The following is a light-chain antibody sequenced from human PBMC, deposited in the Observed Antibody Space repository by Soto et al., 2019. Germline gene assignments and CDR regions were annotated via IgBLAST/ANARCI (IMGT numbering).Light chain of an antibody. Sequence: EIVLTQSPFTLSCSPVERSTRSFMASQSITNNYLAWYQQKPGRAHRLLIYGASSRATGIPDRFSGSGSGTDFTLTISRLEPEDFAMYYCQQYGYLVTFGGGTKVDIK. CDR1: QSITNNY. J-gene: IGKJ4*01. CDR3: QQYGYLVT. CDR2: GAS. V-gene: IGKV3-20*01.